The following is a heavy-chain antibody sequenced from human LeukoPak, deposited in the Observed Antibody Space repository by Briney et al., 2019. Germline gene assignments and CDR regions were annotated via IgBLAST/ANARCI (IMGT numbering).Heavy chain of an antibody. J-gene: IGHJ3*02. CDR1: GFTFSSYS. D-gene: IGHD3-16*01. CDR3: ARDLVMDDAFDI. CDR2: ISSSSSTI. V-gene: IGHV3-48*01. Sequence: GGSLRLSCAASGFTFSSYSMNWVRQAPGRGLEWVSYISSSSSTIYYADSVKGRFTISRDNAKNSLYLQMNSLRAEDTAVYYCARDLVMDDAFDIWGQGTMVTASS.